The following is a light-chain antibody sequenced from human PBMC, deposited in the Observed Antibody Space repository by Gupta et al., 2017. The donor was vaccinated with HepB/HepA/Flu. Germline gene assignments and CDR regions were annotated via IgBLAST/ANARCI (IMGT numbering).Light chain of an antibody. CDR1: SSNIGNNY. CDR3: GTWDSTVV. CDR2: ENN. Sequence: TEPPSVSAAPGQKVTISCSGSSSNIGNNYVSWYQQLPGTAPKLLIYENNKRPSGIPDRFSGSKSGTSATLGITGRQTGDEADYYCGTWDSTVVFGGGTKLTVL. J-gene: IGLJ2*01. V-gene: IGLV1-51*02.